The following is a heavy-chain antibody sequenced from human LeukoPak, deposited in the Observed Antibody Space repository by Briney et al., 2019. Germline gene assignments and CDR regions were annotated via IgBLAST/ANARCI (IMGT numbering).Heavy chain of an antibody. V-gene: IGHV3-33*01. CDR1: RFTFSSYG. D-gene: IGHD3-10*01. J-gene: IGHJ3*02. CDR3: ARELRTDAFDI. CDR2: IWYDGSNK. Sequence: PGRSLRLSCAASRFTFSSYGMHWVRQAPGKGLEWVAVIWYDGSNKYYADSVKGRFTISRDNSKNTLYLQMNSLRAEDTAVYYCARELRTDAFDIWGQGTMVTVSS.